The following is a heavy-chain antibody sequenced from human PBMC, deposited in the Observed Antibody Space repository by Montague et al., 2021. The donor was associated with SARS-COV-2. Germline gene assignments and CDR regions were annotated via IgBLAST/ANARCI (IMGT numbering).Heavy chain of an antibody. CDR2: IYSGGSNT. V-gene: IGHV3-23*03. D-gene: IGHD5-18*01. Sequence: SLRLSCAASGSTFNTYAMSWVRQAPGKGLEWVSVIYSGGSNTYYADSVKGRFTISRDNSKNTLYLQMDRLRAEDTAVYYCAKSPRAYSYAFDYWGQGTRVPASS. CDR1: GSTFNTYA. J-gene: IGHJ4*02. CDR3: AKSPRAYSYAFDY.